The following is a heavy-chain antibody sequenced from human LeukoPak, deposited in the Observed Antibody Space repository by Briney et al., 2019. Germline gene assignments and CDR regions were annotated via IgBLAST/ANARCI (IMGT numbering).Heavy chain of an antibody. CDR1: GGSISTYY. J-gene: IGHJ4*02. V-gene: IGHV4-4*07. CDR2: IYTSGST. CDR3: ARGGPTNFDY. Sequence: SETLSLTCSVSGGSISTYYWSWIRQPAGKGLEWIGRIYTSGSTNYNPSLKSRVTISVDTSKNQFSLKLSSVTAADTAVYYCARGGPTNFDYWGQGTLVTVSS.